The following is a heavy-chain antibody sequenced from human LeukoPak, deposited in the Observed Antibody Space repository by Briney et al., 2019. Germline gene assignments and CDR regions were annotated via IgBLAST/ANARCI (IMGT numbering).Heavy chain of an antibody. CDR3: AKVAAAADLFFDY. CDR1: GGSISSHY. Sequence: PETLSLTCTVSGGSISSHYWSWIRQPPGKGLEWIGYIYYSGSTNYNPSLKSRVTISVDTSKNQFSLKLSSVTAADTAVYYCAKVAAAADLFFDYWGQGTLVTVSS. CDR2: IYYSGST. J-gene: IGHJ4*02. V-gene: IGHV4-59*11. D-gene: IGHD6-13*01.